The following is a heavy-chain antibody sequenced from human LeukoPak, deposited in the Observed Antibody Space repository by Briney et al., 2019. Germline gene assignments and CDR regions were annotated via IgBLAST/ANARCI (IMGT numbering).Heavy chain of an antibody. Sequence: GGSLRLSCAASGFTFSSYAMSWVRQAPGKGLEWVSAISGSGGSTYYADSVKGRFTISRDNSKNTLYLQMNSLRAEDTAVYYCAKGRQQLVRRGVIDYWGQGTLVTVSS. CDR2: ISGSGGST. CDR3: AKGRQQLVRRGVIDY. V-gene: IGHV3-23*01. CDR1: GFTFSSYA. J-gene: IGHJ4*02. D-gene: IGHD6-13*01.